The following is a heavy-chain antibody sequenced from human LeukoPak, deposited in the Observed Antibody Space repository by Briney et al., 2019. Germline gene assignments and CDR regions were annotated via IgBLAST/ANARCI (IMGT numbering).Heavy chain of an antibody. CDR2: IKQDVSYK. D-gene: IGHD4-23*01. CDR1: GFTFSAYW. V-gene: IGHV3-7*03. CDR3: ARKTVVGSYFDY. Sequence: PGGSRRLSCAASGFTFSAYWMSWVRQAPGKGLEWVANIKQDVSYKYYVDSVKGRFTISRDNAKNSLYMQMNSLGAEATAVYYCARKTVVGSYFDYWGQGTPVTVSS. J-gene: IGHJ4*02.